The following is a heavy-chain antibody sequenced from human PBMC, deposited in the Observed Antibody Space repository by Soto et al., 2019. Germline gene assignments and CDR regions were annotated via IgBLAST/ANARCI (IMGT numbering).Heavy chain of an antibody. CDR3: GRIIAATAVDS. CDR1: GSSIKSSYF. Sequence: PSETLSLTCAVSGSSIKSSYFWGWIRKPPGKGLEWVGSVHHSGSNYYKPPFQTRATISLDTSNNQVSLRLRSVTAEDTAIYYCGRIIAATAVDSWGQGTLVTVSS. CDR2: VHHSGSN. J-gene: IGHJ4*02. V-gene: IGHV4-38-2*01. D-gene: IGHD6-6*01.